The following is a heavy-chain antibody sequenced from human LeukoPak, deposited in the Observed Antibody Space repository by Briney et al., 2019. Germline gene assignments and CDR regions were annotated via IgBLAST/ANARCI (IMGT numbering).Heavy chain of an antibody. Sequence: SETLSLTCTVSGGSISRSNYYWGWIRQPPGKELEWIGSIYYSGSTYYNPSLKSRVTISVDTSKNQFSLKLDSVTAADTAVYYCAKGTSSGWYYFDYWGQGTLVTVSS. CDR1: GGSISRSNYY. D-gene: IGHD6-19*01. CDR2: IYYSGST. CDR3: AKGTSSGWYYFDY. V-gene: IGHV4-39*07. J-gene: IGHJ4*02.